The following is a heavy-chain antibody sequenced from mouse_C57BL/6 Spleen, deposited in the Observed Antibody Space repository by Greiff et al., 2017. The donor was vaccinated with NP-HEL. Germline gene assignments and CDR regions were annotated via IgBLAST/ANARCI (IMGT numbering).Heavy chain of an antibody. V-gene: IGHV1-26*01. CDR2: INPNNGGT. D-gene: IGHD2-4*01. J-gene: IGHJ3*01. Sequence: VQLQQSGPELVKPGASVKISCKASGYTFTDYYMNWVKQSHGKSLEWIGDINPNNGGTSYNQKFKGKATLTVDKSSSTAYMELRSLTSEDSAVYYCAKGGVYDYDGWFAYWGKGTLVTVSA. CDR1: GYTFTDYY. CDR3: AKGGVYDYDGWFAY.